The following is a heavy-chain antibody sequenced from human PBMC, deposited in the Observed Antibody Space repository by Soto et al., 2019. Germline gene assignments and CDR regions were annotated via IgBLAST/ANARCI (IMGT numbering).Heavy chain of an antibody. Sequence: SETLSLTCTVSGGSISSGGYYWSWIRQHPGKGLEWIGYIYYSGSTYYNPSLKSRVTISVDTSKNQFSLKLSSVTAADTAVYYCARFQWEPPYYLDYWGQGTLVTVSS. CDR3: ARFQWEPPYYLDY. CDR1: GGSISSGGYY. CDR2: IYYSGST. D-gene: IGHD1-26*01. V-gene: IGHV4-31*03. J-gene: IGHJ4*02.